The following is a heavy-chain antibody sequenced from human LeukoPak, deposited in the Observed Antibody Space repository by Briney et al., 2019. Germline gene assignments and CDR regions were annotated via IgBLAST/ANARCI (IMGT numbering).Heavy chain of an antibody. D-gene: IGHD3-16*01. CDR2: INHSGST. CDR1: GGSFSGYY. CDR3: ARPIRWGAFDI. J-gene: IGHJ3*02. V-gene: IGHV4-34*01. Sequence: SETLSLTCAVYGGSFSGYYWSWIRQPPGKGLEWIGEINHSGSTNYNPSLKSRVTISVDTSKNQFSLKLSSVTAADTAVCYCARPIRWGAFDIWGQGTMVTVSS.